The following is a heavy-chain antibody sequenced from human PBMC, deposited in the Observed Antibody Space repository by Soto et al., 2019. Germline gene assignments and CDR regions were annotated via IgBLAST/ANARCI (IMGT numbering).Heavy chain of an antibody. CDR3: AKESRRDYGDPRGFDY. D-gene: IGHD4-17*01. CDR2: ISGSGGST. V-gene: IGHV3-23*01. Sequence: EVQLLESGGGLVQPGGSLRLSCAASGFTFSSYAMSWVRQAPGKGLEWVSAISGSGGSTYYADSVKGRFTISRDNSKNTLYLQMNSLRAEDTAVYYCAKESRRDYGDPRGFDYWGQGTLVTVSS. J-gene: IGHJ4*02. CDR1: GFTFSSYA.